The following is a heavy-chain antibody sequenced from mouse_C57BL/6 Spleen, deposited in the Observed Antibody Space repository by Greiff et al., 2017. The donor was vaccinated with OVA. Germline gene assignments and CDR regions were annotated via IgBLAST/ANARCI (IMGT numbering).Heavy chain of an antibody. Sequence: VKLQQPGAELVKPGASVKMSCKASGYTFTSYWITWVKQRPGQGLEWIGDIYPGSGSTNYNAKFKSKATLTVDTSSSTAYMQLSSLTSEDSAVYYCARNRIYYDYDVAWFAYWGQGTLVTVSA. V-gene: IGHV1-55*01. D-gene: IGHD2-4*01. CDR3: ARNRIYYDYDVAWFAY. CDR2: IYPGSGST. CDR1: GYTFTSYW. J-gene: IGHJ3*01.